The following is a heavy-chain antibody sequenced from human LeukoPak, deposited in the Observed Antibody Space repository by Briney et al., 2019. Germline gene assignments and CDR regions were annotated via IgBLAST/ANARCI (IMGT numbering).Heavy chain of an antibody. V-gene: IGHV2-5*02. CDR2: IYWDDNK. Sequence: SVPTLVKPTQTLTLTCTFSGFSLTTSGVGVGWIRQPPGKALVWLALIYWDDNKPYSPSLKSRLTITKDTSKNEVVLTMTNMDPVDTATYYCAHYGDYRFMYYFDHWGQGTLVTVSS. D-gene: IGHD4-17*01. J-gene: IGHJ4*02. CDR3: AHYGDYRFMYYFDH. CDR1: GFSLTTSGVG.